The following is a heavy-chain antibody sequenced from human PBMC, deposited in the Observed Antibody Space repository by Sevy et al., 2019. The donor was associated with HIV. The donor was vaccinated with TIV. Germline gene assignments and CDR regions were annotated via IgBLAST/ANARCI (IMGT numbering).Heavy chain of an antibody. J-gene: IGHJ2*01. CDR2: IYYTGST. D-gene: IGHD3-9*01. Sequence: SETLSLTCTVSGGSISSEDYYWTWIRQHPVKGLAWVGYIYYTGSTYYNPSLQSQITISIDTSKNQFSLKLSSVSAADTAVYYCARGNTVLPTGGFDLWGRGTLVTVSS. V-gene: IGHV4-31*01. CDR1: GGSISSEDYY. CDR3: ARGNTVLPTGGFDL.